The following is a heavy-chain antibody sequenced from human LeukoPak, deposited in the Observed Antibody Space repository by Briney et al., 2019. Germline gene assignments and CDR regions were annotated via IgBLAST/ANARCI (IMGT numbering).Heavy chain of an antibody. CDR3: ARYYYASAFDY. CDR1: GFTFSSYL. CDR2: IRQDGGKK. J-gene: IGHJ4*02. V-gene: IGHV3-7*01. D-gene: IGHD3-10*01. Sequence: PGGSLTLSCTASGFTFSSYLMTWVRQTPEKGLEWVANIRQDGGKKDYVASVKGRFTISRDNAKNSLYLQMNSLRAEDTAVYYCARYYYASAFDYWGQGTLVTVSS.